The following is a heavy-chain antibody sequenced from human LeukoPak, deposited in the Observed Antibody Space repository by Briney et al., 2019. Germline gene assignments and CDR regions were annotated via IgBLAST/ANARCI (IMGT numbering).Heavy chain of an antibody. CDR1: GFIFSSHG. Sequence: GGSLRLSCAASGFIFSSHGMHWVRQAPGKGLEWVAVISYDGSNEYYADSVKGRFIISRDNSKNTLFLQMNSLRPEDTAVYYCARSTFGGIIVIGDYWGQGTLVTVS. D-gene: IGHD3-16*02. V-gene: IGHV3-30*03. CDR3: ARSTFGGIIVIGDY. J-gene: IGHJ4*02. CDR2: ISYDGSNE.